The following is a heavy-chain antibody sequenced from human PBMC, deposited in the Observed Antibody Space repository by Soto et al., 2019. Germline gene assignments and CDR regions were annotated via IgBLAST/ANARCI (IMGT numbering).Heavy chain of an antibody. D-gene: IGHD6-13*01. CDR3: ARRHSSSSALAP. CDR2: IDPSDSYT. Sequence: PGESLKISCKGSGYSFTSYWINWVRQMPGKGLEWMGRIDPSDSYTNYSPSFQGHVTISADKSISTAYLQWSSLKASDTAMYYCARRHSSSSALAPWGQGTLVTVSS. V-gene: IGHV5-10-1*01. CDR1: GYSFTSYW. J-gene: IGHJ5*02.